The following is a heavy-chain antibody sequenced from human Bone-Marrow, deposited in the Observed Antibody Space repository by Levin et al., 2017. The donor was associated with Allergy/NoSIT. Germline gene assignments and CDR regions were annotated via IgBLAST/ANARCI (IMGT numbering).Heavy chain of an antibody. D-gene: IGHD3-10*01. CDR3: ARAGVPPATRYFDY. CDR2: IFHSGTT. CDR1: GGSINGGAYY. V-gene: IGHV4-31*11. J-gene: IGHJ4*02. Sequence: KSSETLSLTCAVSGGSINGGAYYWNWIRQHPVKGLEWIGYIFHSGTTHYNPSFEGRVTISIDTSKNEVSLSLNSVTAADTAVYFCARAGVPPATRYFDYWGQGALVTVSS.